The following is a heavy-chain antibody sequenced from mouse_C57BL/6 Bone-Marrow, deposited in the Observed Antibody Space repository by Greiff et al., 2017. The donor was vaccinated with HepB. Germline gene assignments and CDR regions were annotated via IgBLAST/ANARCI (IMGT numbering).Heavy chain of an antibody. V-gene: IGHV1-64*01. CDR1: GYTFTSYW. D-gene: IGHD2-1*01. J-gene: IGHJ4*01. Sequence: QVQLQQPGAELVKPGASVKLSCKASGYTFTSYWMHWVKQRPGQGLEWIGMIHPNSGSTNYNEKFKSKATLTVDKSSSTAYMQLCSLTSEDSAVYYCARSDGNPYYYAMDYWGQGTSVTVSS. CDR3: ARSDGNPYYYAMDY. CDR2: IHPNSGST.